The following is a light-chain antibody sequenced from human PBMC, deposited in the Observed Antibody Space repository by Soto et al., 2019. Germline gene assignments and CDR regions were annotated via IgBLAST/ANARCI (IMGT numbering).Light chain of an antibody. V-gene: IGKV3-20*01. CDR2: GAS. CDR3: QQYGSSPPIT. CDR1: QSVSSSY. J-gene: IGKJ5*01. Sequence: EIVLTQSPGTLSLSPGERATLSCRASQSVSSSYLAWYQQKPGQAPRLLIYGASSRATGIPDRFSGSGSGTDFTLSISRLEPEDFAVSYCQQYGSSPPITFGQGTQLEIK.